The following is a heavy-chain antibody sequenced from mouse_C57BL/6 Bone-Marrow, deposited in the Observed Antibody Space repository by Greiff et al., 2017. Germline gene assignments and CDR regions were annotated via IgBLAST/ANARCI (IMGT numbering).Heavy chain of an antibody. CDR2: IDPSDSYT. D-gene: IGHD1-1*01. J-gene: IGHJ2*01. CDR1: GYTFTSYW. V-gene: IGHV1-50*01. Sequence: QVQLQQPGAELVKPGASVKLSCKASGYTFTSYWMQWVKQRPGQGLEWIGEIDPSDSYTNYNQKFKGKATLTVDKSSSTAYMQLSSLTSEDSAVYYCASGLLRPYFDYWGQGTTLTVSS. CDR3: ASGLLRPYFDY.